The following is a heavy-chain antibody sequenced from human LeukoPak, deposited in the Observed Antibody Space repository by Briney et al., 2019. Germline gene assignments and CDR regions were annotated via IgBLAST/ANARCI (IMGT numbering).Heavy chain of an antibody. CDR1: GFTFSSYS. CDR3: ATQLTGTTVGYFDY. CDR2: IWYDGSNK. D-gene: IGHD1-7*01. J-gene: IGHJ4*02. Sequence: PGGSLRLSCAASGFTFSSYSMHWVRQAPGKGLEWVAVIWYDGSNKYYADSVKGRFTISRDNSKNTLYLQMNSLRAEDTAVYYCATQLTGTTVGYFDYWGQGTLVTVSS. V-gene: IGHV3-33*01.